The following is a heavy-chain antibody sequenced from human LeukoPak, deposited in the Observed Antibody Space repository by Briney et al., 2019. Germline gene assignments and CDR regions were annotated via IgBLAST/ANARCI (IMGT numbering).Heavy chain of an antibody. CDR1: GFTVSSSY. Sequence: GGSLRLSCTASGFTVSSSYMSWVRQAPGKGLEWVSVTYSGGTTYYADSVKGRFTISRDNSKNTLYLQMNSLTVEDTALYYCARDEYSSSWDAFDIWGQGTMVTVSS. V-gene: IGHV3-53*01. CDR3: ARDEYSSSWDAFDI. CDR2: TYSGGTT. D-gene: IGHD6-13*01. J-gene: IGHJ3*02.